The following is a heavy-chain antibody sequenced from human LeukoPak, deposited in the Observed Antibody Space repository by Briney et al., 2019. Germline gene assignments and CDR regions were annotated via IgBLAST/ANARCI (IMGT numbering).Heavy chain of an antibody. Sequence: GESLQISCKGSGYRFTSYWIGWARQMPGKGLEWMGIIYPGDSDTRYSPSFQGQVTISADKSISTAYLQWSSLKASDTAMYYCARQKDSSGWLGVDYWGQGTLVTVSS. J-gene: IGHJ4*02. CDR2: IYPGDSDT. CDR1: GYRFTSYW. D-gene: IGHD6-19*01. CDR3: ARQKDSSGWLGVDY. V-gene: IGHV5-51*01.